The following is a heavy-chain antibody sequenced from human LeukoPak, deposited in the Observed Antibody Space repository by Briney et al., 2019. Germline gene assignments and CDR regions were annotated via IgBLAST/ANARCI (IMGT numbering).Heavy chain of an antibody. V-gene: IGHV3-23*01. J-gene: IGHJ4*02. CDR3: ARDLAWGAFDY. CDR2: VSPPGGGT. CDR1: GFSFSSHG. D-gene: IGHD7-27*01. Sequence: GGSLRLSCVASGFSFSSHGMNWVRLAPGKGLEWVSGVSPPGGGTYYADSVKGRFTISRDDSRNTLSLQMNSLRVEDTAVYYCARDLAWGAFDYWGQGILVAVSS.